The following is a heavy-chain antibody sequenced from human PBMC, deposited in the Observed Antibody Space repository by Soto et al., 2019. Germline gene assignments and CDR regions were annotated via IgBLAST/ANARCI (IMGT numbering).Heavy chain of an antibody. J-gene: IGHJ4*02. CDR3: AKWGRGGDTS. CDR1: GFTFSSYW. CDR2: INSDGSST. Sequence: EVQLVESGGGLVQPGGSLRLSCAASGFTFSSYWMHWVRQAPGKGLVWVSRINSDGSSTSYSDSVKGRFTISRDNAKNTLDLQMSSLGAEDTAVYYCAKWGRGGDTSWGQGTLVTVSS. D-gene: IGHD2-21*02. V-gene: IGHV3-74*01.